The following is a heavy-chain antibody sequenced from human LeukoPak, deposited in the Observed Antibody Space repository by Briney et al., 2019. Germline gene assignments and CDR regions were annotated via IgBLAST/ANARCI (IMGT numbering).Heavy chain of an antibody. CDR3: AREGGFYRPLDY. V-gene: IGHV4-4*02. D-gene: IGHD3-3*01. Sequence: PSGTLSLTCAVAGGSVTSTNWWTWVRQPPGKGLEWIGEVHLDGRTNYNPSLTGRLTLSVDLYENHISLKLTSVTAADTAVYYCAREGGFYRPLDYLGQGTLVTVFS. CDR1: GGSVTSTNW. J-gene: IGHJ4*02. CDR2: VHLDGRT.